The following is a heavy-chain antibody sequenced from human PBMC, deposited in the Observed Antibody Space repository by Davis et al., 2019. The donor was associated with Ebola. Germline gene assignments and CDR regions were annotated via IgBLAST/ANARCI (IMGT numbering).Heavy chain of an antibody. V-gene: IGHV3-48*04. CDR3: ARDGSGWSRDL. Sequence: GESLKISCAASGFTFSSYSMSWVRQAPGKGLEWVSYISSSSRTIYYADSVKGRFAISRDDAQNSVYLQMNSLRVDDTAVYYCARDGSGWSRDLWGQGTLVTVSS. J-gene: IGHJ5*02. D-gene: IGHD6-19*01. CDR2: ISSSSRTI. CDR1: GFTFSSYS.